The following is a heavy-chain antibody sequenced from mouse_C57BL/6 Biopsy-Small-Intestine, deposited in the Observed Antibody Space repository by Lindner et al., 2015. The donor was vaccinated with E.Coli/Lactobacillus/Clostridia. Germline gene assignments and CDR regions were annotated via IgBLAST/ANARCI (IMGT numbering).Heavy chain of an antibody. D-gene: IGHD1-1*01. CDR2: IYPGDGDT. V-gene: IGHV1-80*01. CDR1: GYAFSSYW. J-gene: IGHJ4*01. Sequence: LQESGASVKISCKASGYAFSSYWMDWVKQRPGKGLEWIGQIYPGDGDTNYNGKFKGKATLTVDKSSSTAYMELRSLTSEDSAVYYCTRHGYAMDYWGQGTSVTVSS. CDR3: TRHGYAMDY.